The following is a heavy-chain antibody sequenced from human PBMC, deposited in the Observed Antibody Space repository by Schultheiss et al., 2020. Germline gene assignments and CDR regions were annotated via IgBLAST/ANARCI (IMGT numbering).Heavy chain of an antibody. D-gene: IGHD6-13*01. Sequence: SETLSLTYTVSGGSVIGYYWSWIRQPPGKGLEWIGYIYYSGSTNYNPSLKSRVTISVDKSKNQFSLKLSSVTAADTAVYYCARTAAGRGGLDYWGQGTLVTVSS. J-gene: IGHJ4*02. CDR2: IYYSGST. CDR3: ARTAAGRGGLDY. V-gene: IGHV4-59*02. CDR1: GGSVIGYY.